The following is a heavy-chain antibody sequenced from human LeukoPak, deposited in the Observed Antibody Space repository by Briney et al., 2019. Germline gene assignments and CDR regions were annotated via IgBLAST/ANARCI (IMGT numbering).Heavy chain of an antibody. D-gene: IGHD2-2*01. CDR3: ARDLPEGYPLQHPQFHS. V-gene: IGHV1-2*02. CDR2: INPNSGGT. Sequence: ASVKVSCKASGYTFTGYYMHWVRQAPGQGLEWMGWINPNSGGTNYAQKFQGRVTMTRDTSISTAYMELSRLRSDDTAVYYCARDLPEGYPLQHPQFHSGAQGPLFTFSS. J-gene: IGHJ1*01. CDR1: GYTFTGYY.